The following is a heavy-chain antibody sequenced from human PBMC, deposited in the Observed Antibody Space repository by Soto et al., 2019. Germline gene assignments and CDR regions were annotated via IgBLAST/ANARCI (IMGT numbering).Heavy chain of an antibody. CDR2: ISGSGGSA. CDR1: GFTFSSYA. Sequence: EVQLLESGGGLVQPGGSLRLSCAASGFTFSSYAVSWVRQAPGMGPEWVSAISGSGGSAYYAESVKGRFTISRDNSKNTLYLQISSLRVEDTAVYYCAKGLNDFWSGYYFSEFDYWGQGTLVTVSS. J-gene: IGHJ4*02. D-gene: IGHD3-3*01. CDR3: AKGLNDFWSGYYFSEFDY. V-gene: IGHV3-23*01.